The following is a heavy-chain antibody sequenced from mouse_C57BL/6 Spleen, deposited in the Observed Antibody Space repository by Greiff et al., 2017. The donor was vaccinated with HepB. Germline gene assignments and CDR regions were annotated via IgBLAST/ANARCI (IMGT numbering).Heavy chain of an antibody. CDR3: ARQDSNYPYFDY. CDR1: GFTFSSYG. D-gene: IGHD2-5*01. CDR2: ISSGGSYT. V-gene: IGHV5-6*01. Sequence: DVHLVESGGDLVKPGGSLKLSCAASGFTFSSYGMSWVRQTPDKRLEWVATISSGGSYTYYTDSVKGRFTISRDNAKNTLYLQMSSLKSEDTAMYYCARQDSNYPYFDYWGQGTTLTVSS. J-gene: IGHJ2*01.